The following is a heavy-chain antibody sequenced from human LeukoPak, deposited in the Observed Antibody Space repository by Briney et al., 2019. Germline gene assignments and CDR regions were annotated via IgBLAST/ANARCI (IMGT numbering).Heavy chain of an antibody. Sequence: SETLSLTCTVSGGSISSSSYYWGWIRQPPGKGLEWIGSIYYSGSTYYNPSLKSRVTISVDTSKNQFSLKLSSVTAADTAVYYCARHPVGYSYGPPNYWGQGTLFTVSS. V-gene: IGHV4-39*01. J-gene: IGHJ4*02. CDR3: ARHPVGYSYGPPNY. CDR1: GGSISSSSYY. CDR2: IYYSGST. D-gene: IGHD5-18*01.